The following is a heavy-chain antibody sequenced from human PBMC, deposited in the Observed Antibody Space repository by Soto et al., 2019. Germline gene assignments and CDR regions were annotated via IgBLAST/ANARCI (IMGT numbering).Heavy chain of an antibody. CDR3: ARVGSSGWSPDY. D-gene: IGHD6-19*01. J-gene: IGHJ4*02. CDR2: IFYSGNT. V-gene: IGHV4-59*11. CDR1: GGSISCHY. Sequence: PSETLSLTCTVSGGSISCHYWTWIRQPPGKGLEWIGYIFYSGNTNYNPSLRSRVTISVDTSKNQFSLKVNSVTTADTAMYYCARVGSSGWSPDYWGQGTLVTVSS.